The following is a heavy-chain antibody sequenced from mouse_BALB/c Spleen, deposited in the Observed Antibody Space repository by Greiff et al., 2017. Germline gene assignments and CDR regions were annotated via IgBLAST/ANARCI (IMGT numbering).Heavy chain of an antibody. V-gene: IGHV10S3*01. J-gene: IGHJ1*01. CDR3: VRDEPLTPYFDV. Sequence: EVQLVETGGGLVQPKGSLKLSCAASGFTFNTNAMTWVRQAPGKGLEWVARIRSKSNNYATYYADSVKDRFTISRDDSQSMLYLQMNNLKTEDTAMYYCVRDEPLTPYFDVGGAGTTVTVSS. CDR1: GFTFNTNA. CDR2: IRSKSNNYAT. D-gene: IGHD1-1*01.